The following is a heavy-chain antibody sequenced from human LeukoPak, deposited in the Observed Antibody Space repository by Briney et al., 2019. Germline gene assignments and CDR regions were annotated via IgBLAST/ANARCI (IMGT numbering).Heavy chain of an antibody. CDR2: IYYSGST. Sequence: SETLSLTCTVSGGSISSGDYYWSWIRQPPGKGLEWIGYIYYSGSTYYNPSLKSRVTISVDTSKNQFSLKLSSVTAADTAVYYCARDLGYCTNGVPRCGMDVWGQGTTVTVSS. J-gene: IGHJ6*02. D-gene: IGHD2-8*01. CDR1: GGSISSGDYY. CDR3: ARDLGYCTNGVPRCGMDV. V-gene: IGHV4-30-4*01.